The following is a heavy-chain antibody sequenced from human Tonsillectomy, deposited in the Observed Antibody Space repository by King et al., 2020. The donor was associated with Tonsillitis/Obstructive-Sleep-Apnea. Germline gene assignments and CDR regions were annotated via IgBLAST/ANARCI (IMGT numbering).Heavy chain of an antibody. Sequence: VQLVESGGGLVKPGRSLRLSCTASGFTFGDYAMSWFRQAPGKGLVWVGFIRSKAYGGTTEYAASVKVRFTISRDDSKSIAYLQMNSLKTEDTAVYYCTSEREYSSGWYVLNNYYSYYYMGVWGKGTTVTVSS. D-gene: IGHD6-19*01. V-gene: IGHV3-49*05. CDR3: TSEREYSSGWYVLNNYYSYYYMGV. CDR2: IRSKAYGGTT. J-gene: IGHJ6*03. CDR1: GFTFGDYA.